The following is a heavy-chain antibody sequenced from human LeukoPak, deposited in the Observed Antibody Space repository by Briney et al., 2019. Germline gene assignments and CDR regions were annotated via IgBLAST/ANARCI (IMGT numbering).Heavy chain of an antibody. CDR3: ARDSYYYDSSGYYYFDY. CDR2: ISSSSSYI. J-gene: IGHJ4*02. Sequence: GGALRLSCAGSGFTFSSYIMNWVRQARGKGLEGVSAISSSSSYIYYVDSVKGRFTISRDNAKNSLYLQMNSLRAEDTAVYYCARDSYYYDSSGYYYFDYWGQGTLVTVSS. D-gene: IGHD3-22*01. CDR1: GFTFSSYI. V-gene: IGHV3-21*01.